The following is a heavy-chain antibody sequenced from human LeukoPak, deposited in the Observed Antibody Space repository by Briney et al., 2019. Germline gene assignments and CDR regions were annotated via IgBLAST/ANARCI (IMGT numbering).Heavy chain of an antibody. D-gene: IGHD2-21*01. V-gene: IGHV3-23*01. Sequence: GGSLRLSCAAYGFTFSSYAMSCVRQAPGKGLEWVSVISGSGGSTSYADSVKGRFTISRDNSKNTLYLQMNSLRVEDTAVYYCAKDRALVRSAYFDYWGQGTLVIVSS. CDR3: AKDRALVRSAYFDY. CDR1: GFTFSSYA. J-gene: IGHJ4*02. CDR2: ISGSGGST.